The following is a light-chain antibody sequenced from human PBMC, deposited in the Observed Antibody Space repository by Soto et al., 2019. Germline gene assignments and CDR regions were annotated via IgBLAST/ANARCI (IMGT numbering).Light chain of an antibody. CDR1: SRDVGGYNY. Sequence: QSALTQPASVSGSPGQSITISCTGTSRDVGGYNYVSWYQQHPGKAPKLMIYEVSNRPSAVSNRFSGSKSGNTASLTISGLQAEDEADYYCSSYTSSSTAVFGGGTKLTVL. J-gene: IGLJ3*02. CDR2: EVS. V-gene: IGLV2-14*01. CDR3: SSYTSSSTAV.